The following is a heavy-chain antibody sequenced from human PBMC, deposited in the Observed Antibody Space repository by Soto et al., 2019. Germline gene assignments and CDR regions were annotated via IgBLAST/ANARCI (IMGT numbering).Heavy chain of an antibody. CDR2: INPNSGGT. J-gene: IGHJ5*02. CDR3: ARGGWFGESLTWFDP. CDR1: GYTFTGYY. D-gene: IGHD3-10*01. Sequence: QVQLVQSGAEVKKPGASVKVSCKASGYTFTGYYMHWVRQAPGQGLEWMGWINPNSGGTNYAQKFQGWVTMTRDTSISTAYMELSRLRSDDTAVYYCARGGWFGESLTWFDPWGQGTLVTVSS. V-gene: IGHV1-2*04.